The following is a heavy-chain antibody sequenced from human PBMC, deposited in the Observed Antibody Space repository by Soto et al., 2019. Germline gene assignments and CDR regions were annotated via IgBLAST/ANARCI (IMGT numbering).Heavy chain of an antibody. CDR2: IYSGGST. CDR1: GFTVSSNY. V-gene: IGHV3-53*01. J-gene: IGHJ3*01. CDR3: ARDSRSYYDSSGTLGV. Sequence: VQLVESGGGVVQPGRSLRLSCAASGFTVSSNYMSWVRQAPGKGLEWVSVIYSGGSTYYADSVKGRFTISRDNSKNTLYLQMNSLRAEDTAVYYCARDSRSYYDSSGTLGVWGQGTMVTVSS. D-gene: IGHD3-22*01.